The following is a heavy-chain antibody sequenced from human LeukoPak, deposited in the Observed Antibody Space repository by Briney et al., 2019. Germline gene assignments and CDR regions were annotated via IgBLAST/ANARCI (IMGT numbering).Heavy chain of an antibody. CDR2: INHSGYT. Sequence: SETLSLTCAVSGVSFNDYYWSWVRQTPGTGLEWIGEINHSGYTNDSPSHKSRVTLSTDTSRKQFSLNLRSVTVADSGIYYCTRMTTGHDYWGQGTLVTVSS. D-gene: IGHD4-17*01. J-gene: IGHJ4*02. V-gene: IGHV4-34*01. CDR3: TRMTTGHDY. CDR1: GVSFNDYY.